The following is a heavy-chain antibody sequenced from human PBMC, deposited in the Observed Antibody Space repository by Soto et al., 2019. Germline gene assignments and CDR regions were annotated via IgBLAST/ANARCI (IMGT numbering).Heavy chain of an antibody. V-gene: IGHV3-21*01. CDR3: AREKNRGLRLPYYYYYGMDV. D-gene: IGHD5-12*01. CDR2: ISSSSSYI. CDR1: GFTFSSYS. J-gene: IGHJ6*02. Sequence: AGGSLRLSCAASGFTFSSYSMNWVRQAPGKGLEWVSSISSSSSYIYYADSVKGRFAISRDNAKNSLYLQMNSLRAEDTAVYYCAREKNRGLRLPYYYYYGMDVWGQGTTVTVSS.